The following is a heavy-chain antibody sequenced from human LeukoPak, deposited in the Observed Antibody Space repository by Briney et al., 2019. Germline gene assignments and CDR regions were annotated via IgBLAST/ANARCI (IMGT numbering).Heavy chain of an antibody. CDR3: AKDYDFWSGYNWFDP. CDR2: ISGSGGST. J-gene: IGHJ5*02. D-gene: IGHD3-3*01. Sequence: PGRSLRLSCAASGFTFDDYAMSWVRQAPGKGLEWVSAISGSGGSTYYADSVKGRFTISRDNSKNTLYLQMNSLRAEDTAVYYCAKDYDFWSGYNWFDPWGQGTLVTVSS. CDR1: GFTFDDYA. V-gene: IGHV3-23*01.